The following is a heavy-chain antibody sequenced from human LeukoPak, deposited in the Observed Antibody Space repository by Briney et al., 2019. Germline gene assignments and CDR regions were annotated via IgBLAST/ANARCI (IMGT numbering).Heavy chain of an antibody. J-gene: IGHJ4*02. CDR3: AREDGAVAGSGPIDY. D-gene: IGHD6-19*01. Sequence: SETLSLTCTVSGGSVSSGSYYWSWVRQPPGKGLEWIGYIYYSGSTNYNPSLKSRVTISVDTSKNQFSLKLSSVTAADTAVYYCAREDGAVAGSGPIDYWGQGTLVTVSS. V-gene: IGHV4-61*01. CDR2: IYYSGST. CDR1: GGSVSSGSYY.